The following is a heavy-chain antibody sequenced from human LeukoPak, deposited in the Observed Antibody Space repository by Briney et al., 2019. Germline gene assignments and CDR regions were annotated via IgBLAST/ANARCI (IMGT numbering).Heavy chain of an antibody. CDR3: ARGQDIVVVPAATGGVLIWFDP. D-gene: IGHD2-2*01. J-gene: IGHJ5*02. CDR2: IYYIGST. V-gene: IGHV4-39*07. CDR1: IGSISSSSYY. Sequence: PSETLSLTCTVSIGSISSSSYYGGWIRQPPGKGLELIESIYYIGSTYYNPSLTSRVTKSVDTSKNQSSLKLSSVSAADTAVYYCARGQDIVVVPAATGGVLIWFDPWGQGTLVTVSS.